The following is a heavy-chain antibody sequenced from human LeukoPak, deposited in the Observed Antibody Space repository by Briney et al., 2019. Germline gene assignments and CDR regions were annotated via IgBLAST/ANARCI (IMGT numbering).Heavy chain of an antibody. V-gene: IGHV3-23*01. CDR1: GFTFSSYS. Sequence: GGSLRLSCAASGFTFSSYSMNWVRQAPGKGLEWVSGITGRGEHIFYAGSVKGRFTISRDNSKNTLYLQMNSLRAEDTAVYYCASTQWPGHYWGQGTLVTVSS. J-gene: IGHJ4*02. D-gene: IGHD6-19*01. CDR2: ITGRGEHI. CDR3: ASTQWPGHY.